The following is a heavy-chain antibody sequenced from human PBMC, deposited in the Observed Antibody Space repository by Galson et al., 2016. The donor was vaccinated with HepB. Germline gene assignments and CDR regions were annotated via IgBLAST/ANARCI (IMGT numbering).Heavy chain of an antibody. CDR2: VISIFGPA. D-gene: IGHD3-10*01. CDR1: GGHFSNYA. CDR3: ARPDASNYYFDF. Sequence: SVKVSCKVSGGHFSNYALNWVRQAPGQGLEWMGGVISIFGPAYYAQKFQGAVTITAGESTSTVYMELSSLRTEDTAVYFCARPDASNYYFDFWGQGTLVAVSS. V-gene: IGHV1-69*13. J-gene: IGHJ4*02.